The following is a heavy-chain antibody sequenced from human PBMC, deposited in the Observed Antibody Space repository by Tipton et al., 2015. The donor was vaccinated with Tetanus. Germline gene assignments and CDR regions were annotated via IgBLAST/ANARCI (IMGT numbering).Heavy chain of an antibody. CDR2: ISGGGDNT. V-gene: IGHV3-23*01. Sequence: AVSGFTFSKKAMAWVRQAPGRGLEWVSGISGGGDNTHYAESLKGRFTISRDSSKNMLYLQMNNLGAEDTAVYYCAKDVFGYSGMDVWGQGTTVTVSS. D-gene: IGHD5-12*01. CDR3: AKDVFGYSGMDV. CDR1: GFTFSKKA. J-gene: IGHJ6*02.